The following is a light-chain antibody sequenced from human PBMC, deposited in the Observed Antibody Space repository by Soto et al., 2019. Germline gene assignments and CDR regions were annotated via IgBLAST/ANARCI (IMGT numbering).Light chain of an antibody. CDR2: AAS. Sequence: EIQMTQSPSSLSASVGDRVTITCRASQSISNYLNWYQQKPGKAPKLLIYAASSLQSGVPSGFSGSGSGTDFTLTISSLQPEDFATYYCQQSYSTLITFGQGTRLEIK. CDR1: QSISNY. J-gene: IGKJ5*01. CDR3: QQSYSTLIT. V-gene: IGKV1-39*01.